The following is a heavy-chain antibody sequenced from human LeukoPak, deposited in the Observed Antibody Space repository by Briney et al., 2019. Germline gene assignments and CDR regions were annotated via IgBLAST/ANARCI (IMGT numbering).Heavy chain of an antibody. CDR2: INHSGST. D-gene: IGHD6-13*01. CDR3: ARRRIAAGHDY. J-gene: IGHJ4*02. CDR1: GGSFSGYY. V-gene: IGHV4-34*01. Sequence: SETLSLTCAVYGGSFSGYYWSWIRQPPGKGLEWIGEINHSGSTNYNPSLKSRVTISVDTSKNQFSLKLSSVTAADTAVYYCARRRIAAGHDYWGQGTLVTVSS.